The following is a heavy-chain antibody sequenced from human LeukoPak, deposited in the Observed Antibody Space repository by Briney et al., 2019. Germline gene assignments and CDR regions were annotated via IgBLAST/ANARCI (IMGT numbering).Heavy chain of an antibody. Sequence: PSETLSLTCTVSGGSISSSSYYWGWIRQPPGNGLEWIGSIYYSGSTYYNPSPKSRVTISVDTSKNQFSLKLSSVTAADTAVYYCARGRVSSSTWYSTYYYYFYMDVWGKGTTVTVS. V-gene: IGHV4-39*01. CDR1: GGSISSSSYY. CDR3: ARGRVSSSTWYSTYYYYFYMDV. J-gene: IGHJ6*03. CDR2: IYYSGST. D-gene: IGHD6-13*01.